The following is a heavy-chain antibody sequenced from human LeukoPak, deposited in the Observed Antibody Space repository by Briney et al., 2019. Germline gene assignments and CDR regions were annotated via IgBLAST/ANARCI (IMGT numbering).Heavy chain of an antibody. CDR3: AKSLLAYYDSSGCDY. D-gene: IGHD3-22*01. CDR1: GXTFRSYA. V-gene: IGHV3-23*01. CDR2: IGTGAFST. Sequence: PGGSLRLSCAASGXTFRSYAMSWVRQAPGKGLEWVSTIGTGAFSTYYADSVKGRFTISRDNSKNTLYLQMNSLRAEDTAIYYCAKSLLAYYDSSGCDYWGQGTLVTVSS. J-gene: IGHJ4*02.